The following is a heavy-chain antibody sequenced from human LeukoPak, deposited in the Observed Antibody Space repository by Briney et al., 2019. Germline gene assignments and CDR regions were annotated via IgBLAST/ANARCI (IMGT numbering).Heavy chain of an antibody. J-gene: IGHJ3*02. V-gene: IGHV1-69*13. CDR2: IIPIFGTA. Sequence: SVKVSCKASGGTFSSYAISWVRQAPGQGLEWMGGIIPIFGTANYAQKFQGRVTITADESTSTAYMELSSLRSEDTAVYYCARDYSSGYSRAPDAFDIWGQGTMVTVSS. CDR1: GGTFSSYA. D-gene: IGHD3-22*01. CDR3: ARDYSSGYSRAPDAFDI.